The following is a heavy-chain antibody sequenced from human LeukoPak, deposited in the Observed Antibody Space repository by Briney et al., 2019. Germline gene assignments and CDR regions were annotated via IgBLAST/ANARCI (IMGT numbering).Heavy chain of an antibody. CDR1: GFTFSSYS. J-gene: IGHJ4*02. CDR2: ISGSGGST. Sequence: GGSLRLSCAASGFTFSSYSMNWVRQAPGKGLEWVSAISGSGGSTYYADSVKGRFTISRDNSKNTLYLQMNSLRAEDTAVYYCAKEGSGSYLVYWGQGTLVTVSS. D-gene: IGHD3-10*01. V-gene: IGHV3-23*01. CDR3: AKEGSGSYLVY.